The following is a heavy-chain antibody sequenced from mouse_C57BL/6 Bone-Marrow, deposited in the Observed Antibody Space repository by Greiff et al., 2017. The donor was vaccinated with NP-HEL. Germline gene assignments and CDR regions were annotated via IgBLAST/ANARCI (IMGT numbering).Heavy chain of an antibody. V-gene: IGHV3-8*01. CDR1: GYSITSDY. Sequence: EVHLVESGPGLAKPSQTLSLTCSVTGYSITSDYWNWIRKFPGNKLEYMGYISYSGRTYYNPSLKSRISITRDTSKNQYYLQLNSVTTEDTATYYCARSPLWLRRNYYAMDYWGQGTSVTVSS. J-gene: IGHJ4*01. CDR3: ARSPLWLRRNYYAMDY. CDR2: ISYSGRT. D-gene: IGHD2-2*01.